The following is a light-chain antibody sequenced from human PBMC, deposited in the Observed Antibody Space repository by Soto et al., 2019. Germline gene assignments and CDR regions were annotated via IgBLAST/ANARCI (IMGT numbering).Light chain of an antibody. Sequence: QSALTQPASVSGSPGQSITISCTGTSSDVGGYNYVSWYQQYPGKAPKLMIYEVSNRPSGVSNRFSGSKSGNTASLTISGLQAEDEADYYCSSYRSSILVFGGGNKLTVL. CDR1: SSDVGGYNY. V-gene: IGLV2-14*01. CDR2: EVS. CDR3: SSYRSSILV. J-gene: IGLJ3*02.